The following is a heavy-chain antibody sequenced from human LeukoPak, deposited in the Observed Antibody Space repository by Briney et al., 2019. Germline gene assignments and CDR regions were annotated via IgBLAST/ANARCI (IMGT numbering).Heavy chain of an antibody. D-gene: IGHD3-16*01. CDR1: GDSISCCY. V-gene: IGHV4-4*07. Sequence: SETLSLTCAVSGDSISCCYWTWIRKSAGKGLGWIGRVFITGSANYNPSLQGRVTVSIARSKSQFSLRLSSVTAADTAVYYCVRQGYDYGAFNAWGQGTLVTVSS. J-gene: IGHJ4*02. CDR2: VFITGSA. CDR3: VRQGYDYGAFNA.